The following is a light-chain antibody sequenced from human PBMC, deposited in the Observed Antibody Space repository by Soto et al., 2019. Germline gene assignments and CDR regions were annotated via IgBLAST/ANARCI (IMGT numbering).Light chain of an antibody. CDR2: DAS. CDR1: QSISSW. Sequence: IHMTQSPSSLSASVGDRVTITVRASQSISSWLAWYQQKPGKAPKLLIYDASSLESGVPSRFSGSGSGTEFTLTISSLQPDDFATYYCQQYNSYWTFGQGTEVDIK. CDR3: QQYNSYWT. V-gene: IGKV1-5*01. J-gene: IGKJ1*01.